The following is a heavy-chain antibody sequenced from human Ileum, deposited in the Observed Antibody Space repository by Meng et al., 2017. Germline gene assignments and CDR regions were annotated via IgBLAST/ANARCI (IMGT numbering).Heavy chain of an antibody. J-gene: IGHJ4*02. CDR1: GFSFSDYY. V-gene: IGHV3-11*01. Sequence: QVQLVESGGGLGKPGGSLRLSCAASGFSFSDYYMSWFRQAPGKGLEWVSYISNYGNAIYYADSVEGRFTISRDNAKNSLYLQMNSLRAEDTALYYCARGRYGSYWGLGTLVTVSS. D-gene: IGHD1-1*01. CDR3: ARGRYGSY. CDR2: ISNYGNAI.